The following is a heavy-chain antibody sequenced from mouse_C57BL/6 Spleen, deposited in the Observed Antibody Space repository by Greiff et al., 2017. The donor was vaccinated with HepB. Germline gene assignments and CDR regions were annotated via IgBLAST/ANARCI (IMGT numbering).Heavy chain of an antibody. CDR2: IRYDGSN. CDR1: GYSITSGYY. J-gene: IGHJ2*01. Sequence: DVKLQESGPGLVKPSQSLSLTCSVTGYSITSGYYWNWIRQFPGNKLEWMSYIRYDGSNNYNPSLKNRISITRDTSKNQFFLKLNSVTTEDTATYYCAGGNSLDYWGQGTTLTVSS. CDR3: AGGNSLDY. D-gene: IGHD2-1*01. V-gene: IGHV3-6*01.